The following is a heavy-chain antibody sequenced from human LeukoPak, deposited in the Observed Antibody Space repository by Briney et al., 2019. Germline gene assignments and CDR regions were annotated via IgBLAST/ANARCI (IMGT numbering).Heavy chain of an antibody. CDR2: ISPYNGNT. D-gene: IGHD6-13*01. J-gene: IGHJ5*02. CDR3: AREASSSWPNWFAP. V-gene: IGHV1-18*01. CDR1: GYTFMNYG. Sequence: GASVKVSCKASGYTFMNYGISWVRQAPGQGLEWMGWISPYNGNTKYPQKLQGRVTMTTDTSTSTAYMELRSLRSDDTAVYYCAREASSSWPNWFAPGGQGTLVTVSS.